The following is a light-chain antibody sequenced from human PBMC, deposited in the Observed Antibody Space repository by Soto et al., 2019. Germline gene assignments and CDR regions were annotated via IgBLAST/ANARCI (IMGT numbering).Light chain of an antibody. Sequence: QSALTQPASVSGSPGQSITISCTGSSSDVGSYNLVSWHQQYPGKAPKLMIYEGSKRPSGVSNRFSGSKSGNTASLTISGLQAEDEADYYCCSYAGASTYVFGIGTKLTVL. J-gene: IGLJ1*01. CDR3: CSYAGASTYV. CDR2: EGS. CDR1: SSDVGSYNL. V-gene: IGLV2-23*01.